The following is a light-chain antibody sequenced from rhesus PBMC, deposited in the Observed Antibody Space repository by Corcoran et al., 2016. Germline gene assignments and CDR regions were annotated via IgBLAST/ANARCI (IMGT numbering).Light chain of an antibody. J-gene: IGKJ4*01. Sequence: DIQMSQSPSSLSASVGDRVTITCRASQGISSYLNWYQQKPGKAPKHLIYYANSLGSRVQSRFSGSGSGTEFTLTISSLQPEDFATDYWQQGNLTFGGGTKVELK. CDR3: QQGNLT. CDR1: QGISSY. CDR2: YAN. V-gene: IGKV1-32*02.